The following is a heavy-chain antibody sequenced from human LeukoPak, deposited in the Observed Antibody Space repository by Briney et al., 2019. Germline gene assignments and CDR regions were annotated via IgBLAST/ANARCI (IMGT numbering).Heavy chain of an antibody. Sequence: GGSLRLSCAASGFTVSSNYMSWVRQVPGKGLEWVSLISWNGVTTYYGDSVKGRFTISRDDSKNSLYLQMNSLRSEDSALYYCAASDGEQQLALWGQGTLVTVSS. D-gene: IGHD6-13*01. V-gene: IGHV3-43*01. J-gene: IGHJ4*02. CDR1: GFTVSSNY. CDR2: ISWNGVTT. CDR3: AASDGEQQLAL.